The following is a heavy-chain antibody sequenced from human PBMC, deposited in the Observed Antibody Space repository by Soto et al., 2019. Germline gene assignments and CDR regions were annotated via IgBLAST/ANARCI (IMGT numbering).Heavy chain of an antibody. J-gene: IGHJ5*02. CDR3: ARDSSP. Sequence: PVGSLRLSCAASGFTSSHNNMNWVRQAPGKGLEWVSSISSSSNYIYYADSVKGRFTTSRDNAKNSLYLQMNSLRAEDTAVYYCARDSSPWGQGTLVTVSS. V-gene: IGHV3-21*01. CDR2: ISSSSNYI. CDR1: GFTSSHNN.